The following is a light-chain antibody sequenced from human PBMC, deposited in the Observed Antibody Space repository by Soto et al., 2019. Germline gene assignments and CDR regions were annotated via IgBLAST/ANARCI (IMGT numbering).Light chain of an antibody. J-gene: IGKJ2*01. Sequence: DIQMTQSPSSLSASVGDRVTITCRASQTISNYLNWYQQKPGKAPKLLIYAASSSQSGVPSRFSGSGSGTAFTLTISSLQAEDVAIYYCQQSISTPTFGQGTKLEIK. CDR1: QTISNY. CDR3: QQSISTPT. CDR2: AAS. V-gene: IGKV1-39*01.